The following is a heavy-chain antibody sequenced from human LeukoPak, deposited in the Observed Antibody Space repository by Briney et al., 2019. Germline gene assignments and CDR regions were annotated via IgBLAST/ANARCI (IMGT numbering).Heavy chain of an antibody. J-gene: IGHJ6*03. Sequence: GGSLRLSCAASGFTFSSYEMNWVRQAPGKGLEWVSYISSSGSTIYYADSVKGRFTISRDNAKNSLYLQMSSLRSEDTAVYYCATPRPTNYYGSGSYYVPYYMDVWGKGTTVTVSS. V-gene: IGHV3-48*03. CDR1: GFTFSSYE. CDR3: ATPRPTNYYGSGSYYVPYYMDV. CDR2: ISSSGSTI. D-gene: IGHD3-10*01.